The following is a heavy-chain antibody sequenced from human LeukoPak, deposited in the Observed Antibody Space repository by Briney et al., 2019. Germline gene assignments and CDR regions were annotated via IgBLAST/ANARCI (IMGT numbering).Heavy chain of an antibody. D-gene: IGHD3-22*01. CDR1: GGSISPYY. CDR2: IFYSGST. J-gene: IGHJ6*03. V-gene: IGHV4-39*07. CDR3: VRRSSGYSGSSNYYYMDV. Sequence: SETLSLTCTVSGGSISPYYWGWIRQPPGKGLEWIGNIFYSGSTDYYPSLKSRATISVDTSKNQVSLKLSSVTAADTAVYYCVRRSSGYSGSSNYYYMDVWGKGTTVTVSS.